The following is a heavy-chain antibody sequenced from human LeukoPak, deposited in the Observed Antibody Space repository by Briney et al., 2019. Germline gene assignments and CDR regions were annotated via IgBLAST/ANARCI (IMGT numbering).Heavy chain of an antibody. J-gene: IGHJ4*02. CDR3: ARYRKDTARYFDY. D-gene: IGHD5-18*01. CDR2: IYYSGST. CDR1: GGSISSYY. Sequence: PSETLSLTCTVSGGSISSYYWSWIRQPPGKGLEWFGYIYYSGSTNYNPSLKSQVAISVDTSKNQFSLKLSSVTAADTAVYYCARYRKDTARYFDYWGQGTLVTVSS. V-gene: IGHV4-59*01.